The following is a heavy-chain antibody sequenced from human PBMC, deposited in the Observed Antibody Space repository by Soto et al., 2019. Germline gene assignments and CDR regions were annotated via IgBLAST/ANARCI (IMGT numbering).Heavy chain of an antibody. CDR3: ARGRLVVVPDGPPSSSYARDV. CDR2: IIPMFGTT. D-gene: IGHD6-6*01. J-gene: IGHJ6*02. V-gene: IGHV1-69*01. CDR1: GGSSNTYA. Sequence: QVQLVQSGSEVKKPGSSVRVSCKASGGSSNTYAVSWVRQAPGQGLEWMGGIIPMFGTTNYAEKFQGRVTITADESTGTAKRELNNRRFDDTALYYWARGRLVVVPDGPPSSSYARDVWGQGTRSPSP.